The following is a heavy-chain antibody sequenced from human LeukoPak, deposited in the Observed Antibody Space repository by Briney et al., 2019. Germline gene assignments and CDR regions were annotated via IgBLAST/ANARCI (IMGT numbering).Heavy chain of an antibody. CDR1: GFTVSSKY. J-gene: IGHJ4*02. D-gene: IGHD6-19*01. V-gene: IGHV3-23*01. CDR3: AKGRSIAVAGMGY. CDR2: ISGSGGST. Sequence: GGSLRLSCAASGFTVSSKYMSWVRQAPGKGLEWVSAISGSGGSTYYADSVKGRFTISRDNSKNTLYLQMNSLRAEDTAVYYCAKGRSIAVAGMGYWGQGTLVTVSS.